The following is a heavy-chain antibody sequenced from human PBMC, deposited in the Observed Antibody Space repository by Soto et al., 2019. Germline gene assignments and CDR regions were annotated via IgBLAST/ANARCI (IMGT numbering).Heavy chain of an antibody. D-gene: IGHD1-1*01. Sequence: QEQLVESGGGVVQPGRSLRLSCAASGITFNRHGMHWVGQAPGKGLEWVAVIWYDGSKTGYSDSVKGRFTISRDNAKNALYLQMNRVRAEDTAIYYCARDRSAGDYFYYGMDVWGQGTTVTVSS. CDR1: GITFNRHG. V-gene: IGHV3-33*01. CDR3: ARDRSAGDYFYYGMDV. CDR2: IWYDGSKT. J-gene: IGHJ6*02.